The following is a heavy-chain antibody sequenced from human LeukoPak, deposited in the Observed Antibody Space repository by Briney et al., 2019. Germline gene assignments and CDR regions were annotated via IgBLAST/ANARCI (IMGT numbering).Heavy chain of an antibody. CDR2: IIPIFGTT. D-gene: IGHD3-10*01. CDR3: ARGRMVRGVIIRYNWFDP. Sequence: SVKVSCKAPGGTFSSYAISWVRQAPGQGLEWMGGIIPIFGTTNYAQKFQGRVTITADESTSTAYMELSSLRSEDTAVYYCARGRMVRGVIIRYNWFDPWGQGTLVTVSS. V-gene: IGHV1-69*13. CDR1: GGTFSSYA. J-gene: IGHJ5*02.